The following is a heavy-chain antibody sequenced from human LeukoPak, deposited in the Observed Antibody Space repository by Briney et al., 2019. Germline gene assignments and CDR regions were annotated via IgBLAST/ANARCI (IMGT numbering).Heavy chain of an antibody. CDR2: ISGSGGST. V-gene: IGHV3-23*01. J-gene: IGHJ4*02. D-gene: IGHD3-10*01. Sequence: PGGSLRLSCAASGFTFSSYNMNWVRQAPGKGLEWVSAISGSGGSTYYADSVKGRFTISRDNSKNTLYLQMNSLRAEDTAVYYCAKDQLTYYYGSGSYYNYWGQGTLVTVSS. CDR3: AKDQLTYYYGSGSYYNY. CDR1: GFTFSSYN.